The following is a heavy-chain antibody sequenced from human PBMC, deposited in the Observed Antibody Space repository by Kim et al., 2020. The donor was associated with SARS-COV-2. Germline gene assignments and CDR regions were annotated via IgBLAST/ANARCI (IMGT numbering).Heavy chain of an antibody. J-gene: IGHJ6*02. CDR2: INTDGSTT. CDR3: AKHPPSHYYGMDV. V-gene: IGHV3-74*01. CDR1: GFTFSNYL. Sequence: GGSLRLSCAASGFTFSNYLMAWIRQAPGKGLVWVSRINTDGSTTSYADSVKGRFTISRDNAKNTLYLQMNSLRAEDTAVYYCAKHPPSHYYGMDVSGQGTTVTLPS.